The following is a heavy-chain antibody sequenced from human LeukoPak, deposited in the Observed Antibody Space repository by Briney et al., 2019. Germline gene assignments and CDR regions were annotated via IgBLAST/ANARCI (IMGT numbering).Heavy chain of an antibody. J-gene: IGHJ4*02. CDR3: ARDRQWLVPTLFDY. CDR1: GYTFTGYY. D-gene: IGHD6-19*01. Sequence: ASVKVSCKASGYTFTGYYMHWGGQAQGQGREWMGWINPNSGGTNYAQKFQGRVTMTRDTSISTAYMELSRLRSDDTAVYYCARDRQWLVPTLFDYWGQGTLVTVSS. CDR2: INPNSGGT. V-gene: IGHV1-2*02.